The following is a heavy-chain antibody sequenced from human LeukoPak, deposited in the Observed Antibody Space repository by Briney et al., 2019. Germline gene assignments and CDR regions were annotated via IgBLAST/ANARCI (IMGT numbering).Heavy chain of an antibody. CDR1: GGSISSFY. Sequence: PSETLSLTCTVSGGSISSFYWSWIRQPPGKGLEWIGYIYYTGSTNYNPSLKSRLTISVDASKNPLSLKLSSVTATDTAVYYCASLSTVTQGYFDSWGQGTLVTVSS. CDR2: IYYTGST. J-gene: IGHJ4*02. D-gene: IGHD4-17*01. CDR3: ASLSTVTQGYFDS. V-gene: IGHV4-59*08.